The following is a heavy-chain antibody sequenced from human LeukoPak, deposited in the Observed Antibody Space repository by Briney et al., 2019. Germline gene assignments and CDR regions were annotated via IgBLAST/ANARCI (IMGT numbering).Heavy chain of an antibody. CDR2: IYDSGGA. J-gene: IGHJ3*02. D-gene: IGHD4/OR15-4a*01. V-gene: IGHV4-59*01. Sequence: SESLSLTCTLPGGSISSYYWSWVRQPPGKGLEWIGYIYDSGGANYNPSLKSRVTISVDTSKNQCSLKLSSVTAADTAVYYCARGNDYAGDAFDIWGQGTMVTVSS. CDR1: GGSISSYY. CDR3: ARGNDYAGDAFDI.